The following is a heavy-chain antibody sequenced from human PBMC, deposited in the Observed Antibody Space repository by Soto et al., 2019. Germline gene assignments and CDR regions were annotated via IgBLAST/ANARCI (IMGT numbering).Heavy chain of an antibody. CDR2: ISYDGSNK. J-gene: IGHJ4*02. CDR1: GFTFSSYA. Sequence: PGGSLRLSCAASGFTFSSYAMHWVRQAPGKGLEWVAVISYDGSNKYYADSVKGRFTISRDNSKNTLCLQMNSLRAEDTAVYFFARDHSRDYYDRDYYFDYWGQGTLVTVS. CDR3: ARDHSRDYYDRDYYFDY. D-gene: IGHD3-22*01. V-gene: IGHV3-30-3*01.